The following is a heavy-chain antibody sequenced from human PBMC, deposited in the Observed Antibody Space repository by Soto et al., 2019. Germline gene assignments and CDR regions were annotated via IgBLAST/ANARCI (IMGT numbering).Heavy chain of an antibody. J-gene: IGHJ4*02. CDR3: SGYDSSGYLAY. CDR1: GGSISSGGYY. CDR2: IYYSGST. Sequence: TLSLTCTVSGGSISSGGYYWSWIRQHPGKGLEWIGYIYYSGSTYYNPSLKSRVTISVDTSKNQFSLKLSSVTAADTAVYYCSGYDSSGYLAYWGQGTLVTVSS. V-gene: IGHV4-31*03. D-gene: IGHD3-22*01.